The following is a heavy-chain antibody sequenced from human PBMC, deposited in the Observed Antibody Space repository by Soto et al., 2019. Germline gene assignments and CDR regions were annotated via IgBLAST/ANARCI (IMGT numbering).Heavy chain of an antibody. V-gene: IGHV4-59*01. Sequence: PSETLSLTCTVSGGSISSYYWSWIRQPPGKGLEWIGYIYYSGSTNYNPSLKSRVTISVDTSKNQFSLKLSSVTAADTAVYYCARARPHRLGDFDYWGQGTLVTVSS. CDR1: GGSISSYY. J-gene: IGHJ4*02. CDR3: ARARPHRLGDFDY. D-gene: IGHD1-26*01. CDR2: IYYSGST.